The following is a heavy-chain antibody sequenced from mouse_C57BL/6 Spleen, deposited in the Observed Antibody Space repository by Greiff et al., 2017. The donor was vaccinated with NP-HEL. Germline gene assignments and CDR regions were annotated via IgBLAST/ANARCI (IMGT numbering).Heavy chain of an antibody. J-gene: IGHJ3*01. CDR2: IYPGDGDT. D-gene: IGHD1-2*01. CDR1: GYAFSSSW. V-gene: IGHV1-82*01. CDR3: AAYGDWFAY. Sequence: QVQLQQSGPELVKPGASVKISCKASGYAFSSSWMNWVKQRPGKGLEWIGRIYPGDGDTNYNGKFKGKATLTADKSSSTAYMQRRSLTSEDSAVYVGAAYGDWFAYWGQGARATVAA.